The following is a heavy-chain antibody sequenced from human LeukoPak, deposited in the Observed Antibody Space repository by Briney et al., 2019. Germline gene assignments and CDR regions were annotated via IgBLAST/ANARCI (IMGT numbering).Heavy chain of an antibody. CDR3: ARARDIVVVPAAPTSAFDI. CDR2: IYYSGST. Sequence: SETLSLTCTVSGGSISSYYWSWIRQPPGKGLEWIGYIYYSGSTNYNPSLKSRVTISVDTSKNQFSLKLSSVTAADTAVYYCARARDIVVVPAAPTSAFDIWGQGTMVTVSS. D-gene: IGHD2-2*01. J-gene: IGHJ3*02. CDR1: GGSISSYY. V-gene: IGHV4-59*01.